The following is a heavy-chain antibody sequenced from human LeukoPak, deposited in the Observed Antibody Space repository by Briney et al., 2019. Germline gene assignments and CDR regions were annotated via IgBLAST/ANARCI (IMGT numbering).Heavy chain of an antibody. J-gene: IGHJ5*02. CDR1: GYTFTGYY. V-gene: IGHV1-2*02. CDR2: INPNSGGT. Sequence: ASVKVSCKASGYTFTGYYMHWVRQAPGQGLEWMGWINPNSGGTNYAQKFQGRVTMTRGTSISTAYMELSRLRSDDTAVYYCARDRIFGVVLHWFDPWGQGTLVTVSS. CDR3: ARDRIFGVVLHWFDP. D-gene: IGHD3-3*02.